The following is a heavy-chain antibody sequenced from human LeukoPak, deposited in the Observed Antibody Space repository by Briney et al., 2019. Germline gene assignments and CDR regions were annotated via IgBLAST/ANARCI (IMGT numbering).Heavy chain of an antibody. J-gene: IGHJ6*03. CDR1: GFTVSINY. V-gene: IGHV3-53*01. CDR2: IYTDGST. D-gene: IGHD3-10*01. CDR3: ARVRITMVRGVYYYYYMDV. Sequence: GGSLRLSCAASGFTVSINYMSWVRQAPGKGLEWVSIIYTDGSTYYADSVRGRFTISRDNSKYTLYLQINSLRAEDTAVYYCARVRITMVRGVYYYYYMDVWGKGTTVTVSS.